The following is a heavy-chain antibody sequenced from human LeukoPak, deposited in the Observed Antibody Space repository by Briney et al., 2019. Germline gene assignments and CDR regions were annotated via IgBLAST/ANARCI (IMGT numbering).Heavy chain of an antibody. CDR2: ISSSGSTI. Sequence: GGSLRLSCAASGFTFSSYEMNWVRQAPGKGLEWVSYISSSGSTIYYADSVKGRFTISRDNAKNSLYLQMNSLRAEDTAVYYCARGLAYYYGSGSYGFDYWGQGTLVTASS. CDR3: ARGLAYYYGSGSYGFDY. V-gene: IGHV3-48*03. J-gene: IGHJ4*02. CDR1: GFTFSSYE. D-gene: IGHD3-10*01.